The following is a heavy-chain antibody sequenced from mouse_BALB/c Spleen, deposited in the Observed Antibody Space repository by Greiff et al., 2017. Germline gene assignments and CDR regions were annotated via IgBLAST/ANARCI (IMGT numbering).Heavy chain of an antibody. Sequence: VKLMESGPGLVQPSQSLSITCTVSGFSLTSYGVHWVRQSPGKGLEWLGVIWSGGSTDYNPAFISRLSISKDNSKSQVFFKMNSLQADDTAIYYCARNLGLRRGSGFAYWGQGTLVTVSA. CDR2: IWSGGST. CDR1: GFSLTSYG. V-gene: IGHV2-4-1*01. D-gene: IGHD2-4*01. CDR3: ARNLGLRRGSGFAY. J-gene: IGHJ3*01.